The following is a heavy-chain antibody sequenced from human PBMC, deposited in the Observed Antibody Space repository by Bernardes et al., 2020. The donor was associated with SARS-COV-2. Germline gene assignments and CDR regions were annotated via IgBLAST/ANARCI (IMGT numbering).Heavy chain of an antibody. Sequence: SETLSLTCTVSGGSISSGGYYWSWIRQHPGKGLEWIGYIYYSGSTYYNPSLKSRVTISVDTSKNQFSLKLSSVTAADTAVYYCAIRRHGSGSYYTHYFDYWGQGTLVTVSS. CDR1: GGSISSGGYY. D-gene: IGHD3-10*01. V-gene: IGHV4-31*03. CDR2: IYYSGST. J-gene: IGHJ4*02. CDR3: AIRRHGSGSYYTHYFDY.